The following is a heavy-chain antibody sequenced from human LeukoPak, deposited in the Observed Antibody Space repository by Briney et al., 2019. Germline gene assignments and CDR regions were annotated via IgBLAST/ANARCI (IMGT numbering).Heavy chain of an antibody. CDR2: ISPSSGST. CDR1: GYDFTSND. J-gene: IGHJ4*02. D-gene: IGHD3-22*01. Sequence: ASVKVSCKASGYDFTSNDMHWLRQAPGQGLEWMAIISPSSGSTSFAQKFQGRLSMTRDTSTSTVYMELRSLRSEDTAVYYCARGSSTAVVILDPYYFDSWGQGTLVTVSS. CDR3: ARGSSTAVVILDPYYFDS. V-gene: IGHV1-46*01.